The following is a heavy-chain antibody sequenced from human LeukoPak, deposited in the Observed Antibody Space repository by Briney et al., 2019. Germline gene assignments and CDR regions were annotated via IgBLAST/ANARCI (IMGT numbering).Heavy chain of an antibody. D-gene: IGHD3-22*01. CDR3: ARRRYYDSSGYYLDY. Sequence: GESRKISCKGSGYSFTSYWIGWVRQMPGKGLEWMWIIYPGDSDTRYSPSFQGQVTISADKSISTAYLQWSSLKASDTAMYYCARRRYYDSSGYYLDYWGQGTLVTVSS. CDR2: IYPGDSDT. CDR1: GYSFTSYW. J-gene: IGHJ4*02. V-gene: IGHV5-51*01.